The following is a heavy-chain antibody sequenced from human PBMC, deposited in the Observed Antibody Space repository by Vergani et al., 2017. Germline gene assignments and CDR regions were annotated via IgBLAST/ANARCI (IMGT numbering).Heavy chain of an antibody. CDR1: GGTFSSYA. V-gene: IGHV1-69*01. D-gene: IGHD3-3*01. J-gene: IGHJ5*02. CDR3: ARKAQVTTSSGYPINWFDP. CDR2: IIPIFGTA. Sequence: QVQLVQSGAEVKKPGSSVKVSCKASGGTFSSYAISCVRQAPGQGLEWMGGIIPIFGTANYAQKFQGRVTITADESTSTAYMELSSLRSEDTAVYYCARKAQVTTSSGYPINWFDPWGQGTLVTVSS.